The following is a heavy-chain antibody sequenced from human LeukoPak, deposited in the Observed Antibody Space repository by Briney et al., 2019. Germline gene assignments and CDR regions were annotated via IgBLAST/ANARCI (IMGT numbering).Heavy chain of an antibody. CDR1: GFTFSRYS. J-gene: IGHJ4*02. CDR3: AKDLGRYRNNYFDY. D-gene: IGHD1-26*01. V-gene: IGHV3-48*02. CDR2: ISSSII. Sequence: GGSLRLSCAASGFTFSRYSMNWVRQAPGKGLEWVSYISSSIIYYADSVKGRFTISRDNAKNSLYLQMNSLRDEDTAVYYCAKDLGRYRNNYFDYWGQGTLVTVSS.